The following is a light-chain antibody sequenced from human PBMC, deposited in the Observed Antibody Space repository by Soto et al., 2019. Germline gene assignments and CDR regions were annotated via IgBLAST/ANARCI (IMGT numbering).Light chain of an antibody. CDR3: QQFSSYPLT. CDR2: GAS. Sequence: EIVLTQSPATLSVSPGDRVTLSCRASQSVDINLAWYQQRPGQAPRLLVYGASTKATDMPGRFSGRGSGTEFTLTINNLQSEDFAVYYCQQFSSYPLTFGGGTKV. V-gene: IGKV3-15*01. J-gene: IGKJ4*01. CDR1: QSVDIN.